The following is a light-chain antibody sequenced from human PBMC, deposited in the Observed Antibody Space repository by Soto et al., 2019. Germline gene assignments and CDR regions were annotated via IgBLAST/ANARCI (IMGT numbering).Light chain of an antibody. V-gene: IGLV8-61*01. J-gene: IGLJ3*02. CDR1: SGSVSTNYY. CDR3: VLYMGSGIWV. CDR2: STN. Sequence: QTVVTQEPSFSVSPGGTVTLTCGLSSGSVSTNYYPSWSQQTPGQAPRTLIYSTNTRSSGVPDRFSGSILGNKAALTITGAQADDESEYYCVLYMGSGIWVFGGRTKLTVL.